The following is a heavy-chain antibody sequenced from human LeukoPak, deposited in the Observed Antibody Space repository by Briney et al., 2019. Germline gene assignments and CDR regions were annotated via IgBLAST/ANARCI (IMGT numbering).Heavy chain of an antibody. D-gene: IGHD2-21*02. CDR3: AKDRLTLDAFDI. CDR2: IYSGGST. Sequence: PGGSLRLSCAASGFTVSSNHMSWVRQAPGKGLEWVSVIYSGGSTYYADSVKGRFTISRDNSKNTLYLQMNSLRAEDTAVYYCAKDRLTLDAFDIWGQGTMVTVSS. CDR1: GFTVSSNH. J-gene: IGHJ3*02. V-gene: IGHV3-53*01.